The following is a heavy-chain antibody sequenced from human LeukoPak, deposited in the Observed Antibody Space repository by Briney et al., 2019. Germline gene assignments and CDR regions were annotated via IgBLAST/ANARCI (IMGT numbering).Heavy chain of an antibody. CDR1: GFTFSSYA. J-gene: IGHJ1*01. D-gene: IGHD3-10*01. CDR3: TKDTGGQVYFQH. V-gene: IGHV3-23*01. CDR2: ISGSGGST. Sequence: PGGSLRLSCAASGFTFSSYAMSWVRQAPGKGLEWVSAISGSGGSTYYADSVKGRFTISRDNSKNTLYLQMNSLRAEDTAVYYCTKDTGGQVYFQHWGQGTLVTVSS.